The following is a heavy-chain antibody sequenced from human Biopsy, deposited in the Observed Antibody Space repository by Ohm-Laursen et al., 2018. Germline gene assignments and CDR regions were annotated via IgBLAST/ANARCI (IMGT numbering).Heavy chain of an antibody. D-gene: IGHD2-21*02. V-gene: IGHV1-58*02. J-gene: IGHJ4*02. Sequence: ASVKVSCKASGFTFNRSAMQWVRQARGQRLEWIGWIVVGGGNTNYAQKFQERVTITRDMSTSTVYMELSSLRSEDTAVYYCASRPNCGGDCSSGFDYWGQGTLVTVSS. CDR2: IVVGGGNT. CDR3: ASRPNCGGDCSSGFDY. CDR1: GFTFNRSA.